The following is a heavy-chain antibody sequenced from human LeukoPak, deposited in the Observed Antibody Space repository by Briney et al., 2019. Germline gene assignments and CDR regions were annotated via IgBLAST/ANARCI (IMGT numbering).Heavy chain of an antibody. D-gene: IGHD6-13*01. J-gene: IGHJ5*02. V-gene: IGHV3-7*01. Sequence: GGSLRLSCAASGFTFSSYWMSWVRQAPGKGLEWVANIKQDGSEKYYVDSVKGRFTISRDNAKNSLYLQMNSLRAEDTAVYYCAREYSSSRFGINWFDPWGQGTLVTVSS. CDR2: IKQDGSEK. CDR3: AREYSSSRFGINWFDP. CDR1: GFTFSSYW.